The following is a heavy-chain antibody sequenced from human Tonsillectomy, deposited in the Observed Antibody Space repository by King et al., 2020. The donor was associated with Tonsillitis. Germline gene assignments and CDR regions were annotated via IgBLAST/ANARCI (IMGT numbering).Heavy chain of an antibody. J-gene: IGHJ4*02. CDR1: GFTFSGYW. D-gene: IGHD3-10*01. CDR2: INSDGDST. V-gene: IGHV3-74*01. CDR3: AKNWGLWF. Sequence: VQLVESGGGLVQPGGSLRLSCAASGFTFSGYWMHWVRQAPGKRLVWVSRINSDGDSTDYADSVKGRFTISRDNAKDTLFLQMNSLRAEDTAVYYCAKNWGLWFGGQGTLVTVSS.